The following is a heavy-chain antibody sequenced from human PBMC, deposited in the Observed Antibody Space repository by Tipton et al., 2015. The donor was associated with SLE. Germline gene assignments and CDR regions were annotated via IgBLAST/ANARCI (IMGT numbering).Heavy chain of an antibody. CDR3: ARHPTYFDY. Sequence: TLSLTCTVSGGSISSGPYYWTWIRQPAGKGLEWIGRIYRTGNTIYNPSLSSRLTISVDTSKNQFSLKLSSVTAADTAVYYCARHPTYFDYWGQGTLVTVSS. CDR1: GGSISSGPYY. V-gene: IGHV4-61*02. CDR2: IYRTGNT. J-gene: IGHJ4*02.